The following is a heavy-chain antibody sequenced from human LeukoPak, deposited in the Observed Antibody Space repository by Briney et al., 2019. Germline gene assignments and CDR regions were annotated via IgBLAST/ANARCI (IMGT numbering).Heavy chain of an antibody. D-gene: IGHD1-26*01. J-gene: IGHJ5*02. Sequence: ASVKVSCKASGYSFSTHWMHWVRQAPGQGLEWMGIINPSGGFTSYAQKLQGRVNVTRDMSTSTVYMELSNLRSEDTAVYYCARDQSGEWELLSGWWFDPWGQGTLVTVSS. CDR3: ARDQSGEWELLSGWWFDP. CDR2: INPSGGFT. V-gene: IGHV1-46*01. CDR1: GYSFSTHW.